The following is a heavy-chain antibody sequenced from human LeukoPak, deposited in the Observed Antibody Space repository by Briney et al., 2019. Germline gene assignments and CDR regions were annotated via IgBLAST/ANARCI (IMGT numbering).Heavy chain of an antibody. Sequence: SETLSLTCAVYGGSFSGYYWSWIRQPPGKGLEWIGEINHSGSTNYNPSPKGRVTISVDTSKNQFSLKLSSVTAADTAVYYCARLLEWLYRNWFDPWGQGTLVTVSS. CDR3: ARLLEWLYRNWFDP. CDR1: GGSFSGYY. D-gene: IGHD3-3*01. V-gene: IGHV4-34*01. J-gene: IGHJ5*02. CDR2: INHSGST.